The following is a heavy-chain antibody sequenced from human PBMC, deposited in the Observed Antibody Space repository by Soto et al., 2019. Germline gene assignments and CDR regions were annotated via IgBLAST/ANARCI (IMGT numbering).Heavy chain of an antibody. J-gene: IGHJ6*02. V-gene: IGHV1-69*01. CDR1: GGTFSSYA. CDR3: ARDPVNTAMVPYYSYGMDV. Sequence: QVQLVQSGAEVKKPGSSVKVSCKASGGTFSSYAISWVRQAPGQGLEWMGGIIPIFGTANYAQKFQGRVTITADEYTSTAYMELSSLRSEDTAVYYCARDPVNTAMVPYYSYGMDVWGQGTTVTVSS. CDR2: IIPIFGTA. D-gene: IGHD5-18*01.